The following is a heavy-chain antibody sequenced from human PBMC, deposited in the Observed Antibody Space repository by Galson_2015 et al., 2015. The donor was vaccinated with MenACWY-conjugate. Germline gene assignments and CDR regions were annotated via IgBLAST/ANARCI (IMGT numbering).Heavy chain of an antibody. V-gene: IGHV3-48*04. CDR2: ITSSSSGI. J-gene: IGHJ4*02. CDR3: ARSDHYRFDY. Sequence: SLRLSCAASGFTFTSYSMNWVRQAPGKGLEWLSYITSSSSGIYYADSVKGLFTISRDNAKNSVSLQMNNLRAEDTAVYYCARSDHYRFDYWGQGRLVTVSP. CDR1: GFTFTSYS. D-gene: IGHD3-16*02.